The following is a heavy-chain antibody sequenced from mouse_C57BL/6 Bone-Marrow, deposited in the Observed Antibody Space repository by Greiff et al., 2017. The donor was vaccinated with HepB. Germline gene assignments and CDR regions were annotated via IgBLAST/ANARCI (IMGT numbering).Heavy chain of an antibody. D-gene: IGHD2-3*01. CDR3: ARDEGWLLLFAY. V-gene: IGHV5-4*01. Sequence: EVKLMESGGGLVKPGGSLKLSCAASGFTFSSYAMSWVRQTPEKRLEWVATISDGGSYTYYPDNVKGRFTISRDNAKNNLYLQMSHLKSEDTAMYYCARDEGWLLLFAYWGQGTLVTVSA. CDR1: GFTFSSYA. CDR2: ISDGGSYT. J-gene: IGHJ3*01.